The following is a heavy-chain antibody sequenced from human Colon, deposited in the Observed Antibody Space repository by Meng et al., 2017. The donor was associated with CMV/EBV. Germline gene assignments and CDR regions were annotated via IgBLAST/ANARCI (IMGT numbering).Heavy chain of an antibody. D-gene: IGHD6-13*01. Sequence: GESLKISCAASGFTVSSNYMTWVRQAPGKGLEWVSVIYTDGSTHYADSVKGRFTISRDNSKNTLDLQMNNLRAEDTAVYYCARADGYGIASAGHHWGRGTLVTVSS. V-gene: IGHV3-66*02. J-gene: IGHJ5*02. CDR3: ARADGYGIASAGHH. CDR1: GFTVSSNY. CDR2: IYTDGST.